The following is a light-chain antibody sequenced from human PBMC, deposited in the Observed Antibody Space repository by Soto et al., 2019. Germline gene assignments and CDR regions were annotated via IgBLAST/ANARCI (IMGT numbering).Light chain of an antibody. J-gene: IGKJ3*01. V-gene: IGKV3-20*01. CDR3: QQYGRSPFT. Sequence: EIVFTQSPGALSLSPGERATLSCRASQSVSSNNLAWYQQRPGQAPRVVIYGASTRATGIPERFSGSGSGTDFTLTISRLEPEDFAVYYCQQYGRSPFTFGPGTKVDIK. CDR2: GAS. CDR1: QSVSSNN.